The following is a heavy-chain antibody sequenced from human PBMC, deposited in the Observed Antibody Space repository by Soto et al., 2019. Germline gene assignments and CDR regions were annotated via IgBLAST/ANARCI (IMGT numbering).Heavy chain of an antibody. CDR2: ISSSSSTI. Sequence: EVQLVESGGGLVQPGGSLRLSCAASGFTFSSYSMNWVRQAPGKGLEWVSYISSSSSTIYYADSVKGRFTISRDNAKNSLYLQMNSLRDEDTXVXXXXXXXXXXXLSSPLSDYXMDVWGQGTTVT. CDR1: GFTFSSYS. CDR3: XXXXXXXXLSSPLSDYXMDV. D-gene: IGHD3-16*02. J-gene: IGHJ6*02. V-gene: IGHV3-48*02.